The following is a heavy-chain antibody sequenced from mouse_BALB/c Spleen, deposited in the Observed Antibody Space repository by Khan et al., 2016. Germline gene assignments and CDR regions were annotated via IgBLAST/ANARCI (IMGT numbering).Heavy chain of an antibody. Sequence: EVKLLESGPGLVRPSQSLSLTCTVTGYSITSDYAWNWIRQFPGKKLEWMGYISYSGTTSYNPSLKSRVSNTRDTSKNLFFVQLTSVATEDAATYYCTTRHYYGSSSFAYWGQGTLVTVSA. CDR1: GYSITSDYA. J-gene: IGHJ3*01. CDR3: TTRHYYGSSSFAY. V-gene: IGHV3-2*02. CDR2: ISYSGTT. D-gene: IGHD1-1*01.